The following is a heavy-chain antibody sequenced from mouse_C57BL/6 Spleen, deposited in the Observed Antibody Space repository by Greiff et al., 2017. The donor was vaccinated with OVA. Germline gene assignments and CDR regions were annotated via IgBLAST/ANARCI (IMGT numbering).Heavy chain of an antibody. CDR1: GFTFSSYT. Sequence: EVNVVESGGGLVKPGGSLKLSCAASGFTFSSYTMSWVRQTPEKRLEWVATISGGGGNTYYPDSVKGRFTISRDNAKNTLYLQMSSLRSEDTALYYCARQTAQAYFAYWGQGTLVTVSA. J-gene: IGHJ3*01. CDR2: ISGGGGNT. V-gene: IGHV5-9*01. CDR3: ARQTAQAYFAY. D-gene: IGHD3-2*02.